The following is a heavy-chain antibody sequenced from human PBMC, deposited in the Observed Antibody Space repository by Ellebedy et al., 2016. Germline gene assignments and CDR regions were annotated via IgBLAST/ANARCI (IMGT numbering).Heavy chain of an antibody. Sequence: GESLKISXAASGFTFSSYAMSWVRQAPGKGLEWVSAISGSGGSTYYADSVKGRFTISRDNSKNTLYLQMNGLRVEDTAVYYCAREWAGTTLDYWGQGTLVTVSS. D-gene: IGHD4-11*01. CDR2: ISGSGGST. CDR3: AREWAGTTLDY. J-gene: IGHJ4*02. V-gene: IGHV3-23*01. CDR1: GFTFSSYA.